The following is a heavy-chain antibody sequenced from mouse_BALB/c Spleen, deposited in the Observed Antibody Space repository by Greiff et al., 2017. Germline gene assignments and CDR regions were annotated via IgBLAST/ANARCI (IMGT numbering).Heavy chain of an antibody. CDR2: IYPGNSDT. V-gene: IGHV1-5*01. CDR1: GYTFTSYW. D-gene: IGHD1-3*01. CDR3: TRSRSSGNYFDD. J-gene: IGHJ2*01. Sequence: EVQLQQSGTVLARPGASVKMSCKASGYTFTSYWMHWVKQRPGQGLEWIGAIYPGNSDTSYNQKFKGKATLTADKSSSTAYMELRSLTSEDSAVYYCTRSRSSGNYFDDWGQGTTLTVSS.